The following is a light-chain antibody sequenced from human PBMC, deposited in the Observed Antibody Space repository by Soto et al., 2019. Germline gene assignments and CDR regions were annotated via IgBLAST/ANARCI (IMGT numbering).Light chain of an antibody. J-gene: IGKJ5*01. CDR2: AES. V-gene: IGKV1D-12*01. CDR3: KQAYSFQIN. CDR1: QDIAAY. Sequence: DIQVTQSQSSLSSSVVYRFTITVLASQDIAAYLAWYKHKPGRATEILIHAESSLQSGVPSRFSGSGSGKDFTLTINSMQNEDFANYYCKQAYSFQINFGKGTRLEIK.